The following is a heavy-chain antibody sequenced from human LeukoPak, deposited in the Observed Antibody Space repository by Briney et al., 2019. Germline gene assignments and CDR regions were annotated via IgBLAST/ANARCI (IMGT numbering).Heavy chain of an antibody. Sequence: PGGSLRLSCAASGFTFSSYAIHWVRQAPGKGLEWVAVISYDGSNKYYADSVKDRFTISRDNSKNTLYLQMNSLRAEDTAVYYCARETGSAVGSTDFDYWGQGTLVTVSS. V-gene: IGHV3-30-3*01. CDR3: ARETGSAVGSTDFDY. J-gene: IGHJ4*02. CDR1: GFTFSSYA. D-gene: IGHD4-17*01. CDR2: ISYDGSNK.